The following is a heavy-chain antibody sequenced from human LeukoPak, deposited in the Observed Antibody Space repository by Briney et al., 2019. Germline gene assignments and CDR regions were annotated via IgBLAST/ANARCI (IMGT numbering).Heavy chain of an antibody. V-gene: IGHV3-30*03. CDR2: ISYDGSNK. CDR3: ARDAGQMSTMRGLYGMDV. J-gene: IGHJ6*02. Sequence: GRSLRLSCAASGFTFSSYGMHWVRQAPGKGLEWVAVISYDGSNKYYADSVKGRFTISRDNSKNTLYLQMNSLRAEDTAVYYCARDAGQMSTMRGLYGMDVWGQGTTVTVSS. D-gene: IGHD3-22*01. CDR1: GFTFSSYG.